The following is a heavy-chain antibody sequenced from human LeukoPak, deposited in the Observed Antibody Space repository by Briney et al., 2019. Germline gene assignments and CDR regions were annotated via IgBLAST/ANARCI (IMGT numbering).Heavy chain of an antibody. V-gene: IGHV3-7*01. J-gene: IGHJ4*02. Sequence: PGGSLRLSCAASGFTFSDYWMNWVRQAPGKGLEWVANIKQDGSEKYYVDSVKGRFTISRDNAKNSLYLQMNSLRAEDTAVYYCAKDGVRRAARFDYWGQGTLVTVSS. CDR2: IKQDGSEK. CDR3: AKDGVRRAARFDY. CDR1: GFTFSDYW. D-gene: IGHD6-6*01.